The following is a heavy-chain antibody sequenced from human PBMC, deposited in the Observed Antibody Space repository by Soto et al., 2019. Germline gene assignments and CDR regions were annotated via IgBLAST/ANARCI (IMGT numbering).Heavy chain of an antibody. Sequence: GESLKISCKGSGYTFTNHWIAWVRQMPGKGLEWMGIIYPADSDTRYSPSFQGQVTISADKSINTAYVQWSSLKASDTAMYYCDKPDRAAGEDYWGQGPPVPVSP. J-gene: IGHJ4*02. CDR2: IYPADSDT. CDR1: GYTFTNHW. D-gene: IGHD6-13*01. V-gene: IGHV5-51*01. CDR3: DKPDRAAGEDY.